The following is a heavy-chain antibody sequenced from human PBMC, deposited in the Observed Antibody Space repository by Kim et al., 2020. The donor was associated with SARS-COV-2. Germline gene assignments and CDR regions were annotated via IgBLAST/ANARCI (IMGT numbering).Heavy chain of an antibody. J-gene: IGHJ4*02. CDR2: ISSSSSYI. CDR1: GFTFSSYS. V-gene: IGHV3-21*01. Sequence: GGSLRLSCAASGFTFSSYSMNWVRQAPGKGLEWVSSISSSSSYIYYADSVKGRFTISRDNAKNSLYLQMNSLRAEDTAVYYCARVSKAAAGRWWNYWGQGTLVTVSS. D-gene: IGHD6-13*01. CDR3: ARVSKAAAGRWWNY.